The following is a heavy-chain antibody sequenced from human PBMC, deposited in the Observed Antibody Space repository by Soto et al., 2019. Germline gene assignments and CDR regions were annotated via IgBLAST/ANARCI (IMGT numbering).Heavy chain of an antibody. D-gene: IGHD4-4*01. Sequence: NPSETLSLTCTVSGGSVSSGSYYWSWIRQPPGKGLEWIGYIYYSGSTNYNPSLKSRVTISVDTSKNQFSLKLSSVTAADTAVYYCARDDYSNYHLGYNWFDPWGQGTLVTVS. CDR3: ARDDYSNYHLGYNWFDP. CDR2: IYYSGST. J-gene: IGHJ5*02. V-gene: IGHV4-61*01. CDR1: GGSVSSGSYY.